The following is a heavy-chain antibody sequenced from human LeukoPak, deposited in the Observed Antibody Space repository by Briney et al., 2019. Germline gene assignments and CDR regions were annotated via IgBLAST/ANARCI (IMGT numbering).Heavy chain of an antibody. D-gene: IGHD5-24*01. CDR2: IIPIFGTA. V-gene: IGHV1-69*05. CDR3: ARVEMATSAEYFQH. CDR1: GGTFSSYA. Sequence: SVKVSCKASGGTFSSYAISWVRQAPGQGLEWMGRIIPIFGTANYAQKFQGRVTITTDESTSTAYMELSSLRSEDTAVYYCARVEMATSAEYFQHWGQSTLVTVSS. J-gene: IGHJ1*01.